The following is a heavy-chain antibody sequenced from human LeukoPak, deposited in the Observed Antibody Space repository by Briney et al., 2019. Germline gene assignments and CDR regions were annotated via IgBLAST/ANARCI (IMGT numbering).Heavy chain of an antibody. CDR1: GGSISSSSYY. CDR2: IYYSGST. V-gene: IGHV4-39*01. CDR3: ARRDPPGAAAGPYWYFDL. Sequence: SETLSLTCTVSGGSISSSSYYWGWIRQPPGKGLEWIGSIYYSGSTYYNPSLKSRVTISVDTSKNQFSLKLSSVTAADTAVYYCARRDPPGAAAGPYWYFDLWGRGTLVTVSS. D-gene: IGHD6-13*01. J-gene: IGHJ2*01.